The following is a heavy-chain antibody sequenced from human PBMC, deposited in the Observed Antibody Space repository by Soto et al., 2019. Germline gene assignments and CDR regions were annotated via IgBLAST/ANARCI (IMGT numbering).Heavy chain of an antibody. CDR2: ISGSGGST. J-gene: IGHJ4*02. Sequence: GGSLRLSCAASGFTFSIYAMSWVRQAPGKGLEWVSAISGSGGSTYYADSVKGRFTISRDNSKNTLYLQMNSLRAEDTAVYYCADRGDYYGSGTPLYWGQGTLVTVSS. CDR3: ADRGDYYGSGTPLY. CDR1: GFTFSIYA. D-gene: IGHD3-10*01. V-gene: IGHV3-23*01.